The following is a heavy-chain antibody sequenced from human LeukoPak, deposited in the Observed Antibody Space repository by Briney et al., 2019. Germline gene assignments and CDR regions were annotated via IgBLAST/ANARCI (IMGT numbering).Heavy chain of an antibody. CDR1: GGSFSGYY. Sequence: SETLSLTCAVSGGSFSGYYWYWIRQPPGKGLEWIGEINHGESTNYNPSLKSRATLSVDTSKNQFSLKLTSVTAADTAVYYCARAGGGCSRTSCPIPYYGMDVWGQGTTVTVSS. CDR2: INHGEST. D-gene: IGHD2-2*01. CDR3: ARAGGGCSRTSCPIPYYGMDV. V-gene: IGHV4-34*01. J-gene: IGHJ6*02.